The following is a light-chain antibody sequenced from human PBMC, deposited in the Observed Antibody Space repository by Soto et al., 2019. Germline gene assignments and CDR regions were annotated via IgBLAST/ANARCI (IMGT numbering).Light chain of an antibody. V-gene: IGLV2-14*01. CDR2: EVS. CDR3: GSFTTSSTRV. CDR1: SSDIGAYDY. Sequence: QSALTQPASVSGSPGQSITVSCTGTSSDIGAYDYVSWYQQHPGKAPKLIIYEVSNRPSGVSSRFSASKSGNTASLTISGLQAEDEADYYCGSFTTSSTRVFGTGTKLTV. J-gene: IGLJ1*01.